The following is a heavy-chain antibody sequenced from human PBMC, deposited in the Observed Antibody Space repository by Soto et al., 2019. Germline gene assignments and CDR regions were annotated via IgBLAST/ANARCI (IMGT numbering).Heavy chain of an antibody. CDR3: ARELERHNYYYGMDV. CDR2: IVPILGTS. J-gene: IGHJ6*02. CDR1: GGTFTSYA. V-gene: IGHV1-69*01. D-gene: IGHD1-1*01. Sequence: QVPLVQSGAEVKKPGSSVKVSCKASGGTFTSYAVVWVRQAPGQGLEWMGGIVPILGTSKYAQRFQGRVSLTADGSWSTVYMELISLRYDDTAIYYCARELERHNYYYGMDVWGQGTTVTVSS.